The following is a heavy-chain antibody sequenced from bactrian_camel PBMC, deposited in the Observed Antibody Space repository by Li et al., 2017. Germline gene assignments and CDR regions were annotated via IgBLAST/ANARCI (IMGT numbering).Heavy chain of an antibody. CDR2: IGDRTT. CDR1: VVGESIYS. CDR3: VAEVGLCIDSFGWRREFGS. V-gene: IGHV3S54*01. D-gene: IGHD1*01. J-gene: IGHJ4*01. Sequence: HVQLVESGGGSVQFGGSLTLSCAGFVVGESIYSMAWFRQAPGKEREAVATIGDRTTTYVDSVKGRFTISQNHAENLLYLQMNDLKSEDTGTYYCVAEVGLCIDSFGWRREFGSWGPGTQVTVS.